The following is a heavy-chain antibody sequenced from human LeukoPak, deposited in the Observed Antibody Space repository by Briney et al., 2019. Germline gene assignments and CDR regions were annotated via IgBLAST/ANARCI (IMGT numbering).Heavy chain of an antibody. Sequence: PSETLSLTCTVSGGSISNYYWNRIRQPPGKGLEWIGYMFYTGRGNYNPSLKSRVTISVDTSKNQFSLKLSSVTAADTAVYYCARQRGYYYDSSGYYFDYWGQGTLVTVSS. CDR2: MFYTGRG. CDR1: GGSISNYY. J-gene: IGHJ4*02. V-gene: IGHV4-59*08. D-gene: IGHD3-22*01. CDR3: ARQRGYYYDSSGYYFDY.